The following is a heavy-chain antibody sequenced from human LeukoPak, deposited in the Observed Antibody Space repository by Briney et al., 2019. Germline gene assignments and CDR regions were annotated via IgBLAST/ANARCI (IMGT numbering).Heavy chain of an antibody. Sequence: AGGSLRLSCAASGFTFSSYAMSWVRQAPGKGLEWVSAISRSGDITYFADSVKGRFTISRDNSKNTLYLQVNSLRAEDTAVYYCAKGARLHCDRTSCYLGDYWGQGTLVTVSS. D-gene: IGHD2-2*01. J-gene: IGHJ4*02. CDR3: AKGARLHCDRTSCYLGDY. CDR2: ISRSGDIT. V-gene: IGHV3-23*01. CDR1: GFTFSSYA.